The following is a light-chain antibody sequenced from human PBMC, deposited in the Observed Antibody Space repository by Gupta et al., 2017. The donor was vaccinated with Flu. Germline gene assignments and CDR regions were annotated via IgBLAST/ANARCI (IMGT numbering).Light chain of an antibody. V-gene: IGKV4-1*01. CDR3: HQYYSTPYS. CDR2: WAS. Sequence: DTVMTQSPDSLAVSLGERATLNCKASQSVLYSYNNKSYLAWYQQKPGQPPKLLIYWASTRESGVPDRFSGSGSGTDFTLTISSLQAEDVAVYYCHQYYSTPYSFGQGTKLEIK. CDR1: QSVLYSYNNKSY. J-gene: IGKJ2*03.